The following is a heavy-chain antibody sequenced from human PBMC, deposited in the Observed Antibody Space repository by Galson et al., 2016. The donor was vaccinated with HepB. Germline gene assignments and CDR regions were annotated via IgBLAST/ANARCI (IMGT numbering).Heavy chain of an antibody. Sequence: SLRLSCAASGFTVSSKYMSWVRQAPGKGLEWVSVIYSGGSAYYADSVKGRFTISRDNSKNTLYLQMNSLRAEDTAVYYCASKPPAGNNEVTWGEGTLVTVSS. J-gene: IGHJ5*02. V-gene: IGHV3-53*01. CDR1: GFTVSSKY. CDR3: ASKPPAGNNEVT. D-gene: IGHD2-2*01. CDR2: IYSGGSA.